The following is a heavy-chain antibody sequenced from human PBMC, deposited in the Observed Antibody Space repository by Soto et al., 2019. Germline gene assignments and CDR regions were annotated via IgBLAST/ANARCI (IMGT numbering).Heavy chain of an antibody. Sequence: SETLSLTCTVAGGSIISYYWSWIRQPPGKGLEWIGYIYYSGSTNYNPSLKSRVTISVDTSKTQFSLKLSSVTAADTAVYYCARDTVTTDAFDIWGQGTMVTVS. CDR3: ARDTVTTDAFDI. CDR1: GGSIISYY. J-gene: IGHJ3*02. V-gene: IGHV4-59*01. D-gene: IGHD4-17*01. CDR2: IYYSGST.